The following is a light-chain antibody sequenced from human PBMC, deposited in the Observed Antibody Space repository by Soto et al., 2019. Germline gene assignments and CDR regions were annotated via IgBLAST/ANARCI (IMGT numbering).Light chain of an antibody. V-gene: IGLV2-14*01. CDR3: SSYTSSSTLVV. J-gene: IGLJ2*01. CDR1: SSDVGGYNY. CDR2: DVS. Sequence: QSALTQPASVSGSPGQSITISCTGTSSDVGGYNYVSWCQQHPGKAPKLMIYDVSNRPSGVSNRFSGYKSGNTASLTISGLQAEDEADYYCSSYTSSSTLVVFGGGTKLTVL.